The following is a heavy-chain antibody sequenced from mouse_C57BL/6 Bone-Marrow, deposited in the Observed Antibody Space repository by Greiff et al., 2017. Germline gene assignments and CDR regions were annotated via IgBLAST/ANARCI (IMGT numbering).Heavy chain of an antibody. CDR1: GYTFTSYW. J-gene: IGHJ2*02. V-gene: IGHV1-59*01. CDR3: ARSDDGYDARDVDY. Sequence: VKLQQPGAELVRPGTSVKLSCKASGYTFTSYWMHWVKQRPGQGLEWIGVIDPSDSNTNYNEKFKGKATVTVDTSASTAYMKRSSLTSEDSAVYYGARSDDGYDARDVDYWGQGTSVTVSS. CDR2: IDPSDSNT. D-gene: IGHD2-2*01.